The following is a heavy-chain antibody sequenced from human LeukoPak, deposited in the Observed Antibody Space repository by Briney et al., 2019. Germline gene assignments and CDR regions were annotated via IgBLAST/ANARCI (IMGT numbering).Heavy chain of an antibody. CDR3: ARDRAPPTSWYFDY. CDR1: GFTVSSNY. Sequence: GGSLRLSCAASGFTVSSNYMSWVRQAPGKGLEWVSVIYSGGSTDYADSVKGRFTISRDNSKNTLYLQMNSLRAEDTAVYYCARDRAPPTSWYFDYWGQGTLVTVSS. D-gene: IGHD2-2*01. J-gene: IGHJ4*02. CDR2: IYSGGST. V-gene: IGHV3-66*01.